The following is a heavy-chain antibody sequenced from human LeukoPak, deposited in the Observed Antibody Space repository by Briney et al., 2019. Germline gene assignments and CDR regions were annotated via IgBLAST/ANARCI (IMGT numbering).Heavy chain of an antibody. Sequence: ASVKVSCKASGYTFTGYYMHWVRQAPGQGLEWMGRINPNSGGTNYAQKLQGRVTMTTDTSTSTAYMELRSLRSDDTAVYYCAREDIAVAGSDYWGQGTLVTVSS. CDR1: GYTFTGYY. CDR3: AREDIAVAGSDY. CDR2: INPNSGGT. D-gene: IGHD6-19*01. V-gene: IGHV1-2*06. J-gene: IGHJ4*02.